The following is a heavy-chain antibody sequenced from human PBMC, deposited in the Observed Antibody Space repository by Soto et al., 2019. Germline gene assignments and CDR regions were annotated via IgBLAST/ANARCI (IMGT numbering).Heavy chain of an antibody. CDR2: INAGNGNT. V-gene: IGHV1-3*01. J-gene: IGHJ3*02. Sequence: QVQLVQSGAEVKKPGASVKVSCKASGYTFTSYAMHWVRQAPGQRLEWMGWINAGNGNTKYSQKFQGRVTITWDTSASTAYMELSSLRSEDTAVYYCARDLHRVTMIVVGGFDIWGQGTMVTVSS. CDR3: ARDLHRVTMIVVGGFDI. D-gene: IGHD3-22*01. CDR1: GYTFTSYA.